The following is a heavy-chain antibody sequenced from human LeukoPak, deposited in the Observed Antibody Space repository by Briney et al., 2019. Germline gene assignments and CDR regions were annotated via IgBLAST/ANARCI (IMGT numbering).Heavy chain of an antibody. V-gene: IGHV3-11*01. CDR3: ARDKRSSVWYESGEWDTDY. CDR2: ISSSGSKI. D-gene: IGHD6-19*01. Sequence: GGSLRLSCAASGFTFSDYYMSWIRQAPGKGLEWVSYISSSGSKIYYADSVKGRFTISRDNAKNSLYLQMNSVRAEDTAVHYWARDKRSSVWYESGEWDTDYWGQRTLVTVSS. J-gene: IGHJ4*02. CDR1: GFTFSDYY.